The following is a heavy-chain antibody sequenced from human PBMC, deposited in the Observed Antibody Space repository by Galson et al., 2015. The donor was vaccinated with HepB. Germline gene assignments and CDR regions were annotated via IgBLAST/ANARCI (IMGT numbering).Heavy chain of an antibody. CDR2: IIPILGIA. CDR1: GGTFSSYT. D-gene: IGHD6-13*01. V-gene: IGHV1-69*02. CDR3: ARANPIMESSSRPYYYYGMDV. J-gene: IGHJ6*02. Sequence: SVKVSCKASGGTFSSYTISWVRQAPGQGLEWMGRIIPILGIANYAQKFQGRVTITADKSTSTAHMELSSLRSEDTAVYYCARANPIMESSSRPYYYYGMDVWGQGTTVTVSS.